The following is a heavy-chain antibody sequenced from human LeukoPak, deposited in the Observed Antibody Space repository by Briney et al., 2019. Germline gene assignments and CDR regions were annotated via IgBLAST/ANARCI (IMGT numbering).Heavy chain of an antibody. CDR3: ARSTAVTIFDY. Sequence: SETLSLTCAVYGGSFSGYYWSWIRQPPGKGLEWIGEINHSGSTNYNPSLKSRVTISVDTSKNQFSLKPSSVTAADTAVYYCARSTAVTIFDYWGQGTLVTVSS. V-gene: IGHV4-34*01. D-gene: IGHD4-17*01. J-gene: IGHJ4*02. CDR2: INHSGST. CDR1: GGSFSGYY.